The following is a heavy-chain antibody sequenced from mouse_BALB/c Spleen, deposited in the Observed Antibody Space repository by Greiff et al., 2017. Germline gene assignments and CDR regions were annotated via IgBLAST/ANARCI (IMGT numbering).Heavy chain of an antibody. CDR3: ARMHYGSSYAMDY. CDR1: GYAFTNYL. D-gene: IGHD1-1*01. CDR2: INPGSGGT. V-gene: IGHV1-54*01. Sequence: VQLQQSGAELVRPGTSVKVSCKASGYAFTNYLIEWVKQRPGQGLEWIGVINPGSGGTNYNEKFKGKATLTADKSSSTAYMQLSSLTSDDSAVYFCARMHYGSSYAMDYWGQGTSVTVSS. J-gene: IGHJ4*01.